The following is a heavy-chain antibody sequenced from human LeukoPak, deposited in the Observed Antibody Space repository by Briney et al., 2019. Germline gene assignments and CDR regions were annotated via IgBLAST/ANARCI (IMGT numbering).Heavy chain of an antibody. Sequence: AETLTLPCTVSGHSISRYYWSWIRQPAGKGLEWIGHIYTSGSTKYNPYVKSRVAMSVDTSKNQFSLKLRSVTAAATAVYYCARDGDGSSSLTWAHPYYYYGMDVWGQGTTVTVSS. CDR3: ARDGDGSSSLTWAHPYYYYGMDV. CDR1: GHSISRYY. J-gene: IGHJ6*02. V-gene: IGHV4-4*07. D-gene: IGHD6-13*01. CDR2: IYTSGST.